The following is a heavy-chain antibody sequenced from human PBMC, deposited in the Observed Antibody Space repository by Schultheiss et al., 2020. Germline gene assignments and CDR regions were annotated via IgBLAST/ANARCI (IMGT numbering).Heavy chain of an antibody. V-gene: IGHV1-18*01. CDR2: ISAYNGNT. CDR3: AISGYYGSGAEGWFDP. D-gene: IGHD3-10*01. CDR1: GYTFTSYG. Sequence: AAVKVSCKASGYTFTSYGISWVRQAPGQGLEWMGWISAYNGNTNYAQKFQGRVTITADESTSTAYMELSSLRSEDTAVYYCAISGYYGSGAEGWFDPWGQGTMVTVSS. J-gene: IGHJ5*02.